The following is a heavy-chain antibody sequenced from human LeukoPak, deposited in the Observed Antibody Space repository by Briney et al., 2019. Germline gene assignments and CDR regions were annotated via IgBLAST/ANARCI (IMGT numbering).Heavy chain of an antibody. CDR3: ARDVRVKHQLTIRGSDYFYYMDV. CDR1: GGTFSSFA. Sequence: SVKVSCKASGGTFSSFALSWVRQAPGQGLEWMGGIIPIFGTANYAQKFQGRVTIYSDASTSTDYMELSSLRSEDTAVYYCARDVRVKHQLTIRGSDYFYYMDVWGNGTTVIVSS. V-gene: IGHV1-69*13. D-gene: IGHD6-13*01. CDR2: IIPIFGTA. J-gene: IGHJ6*03.